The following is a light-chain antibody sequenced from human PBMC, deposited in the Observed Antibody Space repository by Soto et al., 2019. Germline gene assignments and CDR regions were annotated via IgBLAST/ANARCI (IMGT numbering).Light chain of an antibody. CDR1: QSVSSN. V-gene: IGKV3-15*01. CDR3: QHYKTWPLA. Sequence: EIVMTQSPATLSVSPGERATLSCRASQSVSSNYLAWYRQQPGQAPGLLIYDSYIRATGVPARFSGTRSGTEFTLTISGLQSEDFAIYYCQHYKTWPLAFGGGTKVDIK. J-gene: IGKJ4*01. CDR2: DSY.